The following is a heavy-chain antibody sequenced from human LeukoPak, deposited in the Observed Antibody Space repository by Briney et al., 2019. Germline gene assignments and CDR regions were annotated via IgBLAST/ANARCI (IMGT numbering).Heavy chain of an antibody. V-gene: IGHV1-24*01. D-gene: IGHD1-1*01. Sequence: ASVKVSCKASGGTFSSYAISWVRQAPGKGLEWMGGFDPEDGETIYAQKFQGRVTMTEDTSTDTAYMELSSLRSEDTAVYYCATGLRVPPDLPDYWGQGTLVTVSS. CDR2: FDPEDGET. CDR1: GGTFSSYA. CDR3: ATGLRVPPDLPDY. J-gene: IGHJ4*02.